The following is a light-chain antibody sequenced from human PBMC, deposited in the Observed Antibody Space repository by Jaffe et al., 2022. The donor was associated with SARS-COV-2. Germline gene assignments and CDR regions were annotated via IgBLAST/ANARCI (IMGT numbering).Light chain of an antibody. Sequence: QSALTQPPSASGSPGQSVTIPCTGTSRDVGAYDHVSWYQQYPGKVPKLIIYGVNKRPSGVPDRFSGSKSGNTASLTVSGLQAEDEADYYCSAYGGGNVYWVFGGGTKLTVL. V-gene: IGLV2-8*01. CDR2: GVN. J-gene: IGLJ3*02. CDR1: SRDVGAYDH. CDR3: SAYGGGNVYWV.